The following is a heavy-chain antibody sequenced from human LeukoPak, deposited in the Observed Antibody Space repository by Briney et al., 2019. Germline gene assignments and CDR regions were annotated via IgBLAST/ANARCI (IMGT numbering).Heavy chain of an antibody. CDR2: IFYSGST. D-gene: IGHD5-18*01. Sequence: SETLSLTCTVSGDSISSRSYYWGWVRQPPGKALEWIGNIFYSGSTYYSPSLKSRVTISLDTSRNQFSLKLNSVTAADTAVYYCARDRDTIDYWGQGTLVTVSS. J-gene: IGHJ4*02. CDR3: ARDRDTIDY. CDR1: GDSISSRSYY. V-gene: IGHV4-39*07.